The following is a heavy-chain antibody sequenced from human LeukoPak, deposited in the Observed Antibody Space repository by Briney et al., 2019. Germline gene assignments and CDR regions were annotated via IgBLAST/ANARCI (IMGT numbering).Heavy chain of an antibody. CDR3: AKAYNYDSSGFCDY. Sequence: GGSLRLSCAASGFTFSNYAMNWVRQAPGKGLEWVSSISWNSDSIAHADSVKGRFTISRDNAKNSLYLQMNNLRAEDTALYYCAKAYNYDSSGFCDYWGQGTLVTVSS. CDR2: ISWNSDSI. CDR1: GFTFSNYA. J-gene: IGHJ4*02. D-gene: IGHD3-22*01. V-gene: IGHV3-9*01.